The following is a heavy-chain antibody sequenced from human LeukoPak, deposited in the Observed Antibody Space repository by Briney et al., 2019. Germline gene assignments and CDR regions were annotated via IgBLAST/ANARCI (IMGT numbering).Heavy chain of an antibody. CDR1: GYTLTSYD. CDR2: MSPNSGRT. D-gene: IGHD3-16*01. CDR3: ARVHFGIGPASFDP. J-gene: IGHJ5*02. V-gene: IGHV1-8*01. Sequence: ASVKVSCKASGYTLTSYDINWVRQATGQGLEWMGWMSPNSGRTGYAQNFQGRITITRNTSISTAYMELSSLRSEDTAVYYCARVHFGIGPASFDPWGQGTLVTVSS.